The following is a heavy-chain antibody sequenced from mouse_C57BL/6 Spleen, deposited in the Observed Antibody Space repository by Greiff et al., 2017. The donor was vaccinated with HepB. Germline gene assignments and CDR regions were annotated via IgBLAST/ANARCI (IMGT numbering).Heavy chain of an antibody. J-gene: IGHJ3*01. CDR2: IDPSDSYT. CDR3: ARSGGNPAWFAY. V-gene: IGHV1-69*01. CDR1: GYTFTSYW. Sequence: QVQLKQPGAELVMPGASVKLSCKASGYTFTSYWMHWVKQRPGQGLEWIGEIDPSDSYTNYNQKFKGKSTLTVDKSSSTAYMQLSSLTSEDSAVYYCARSGGNPAWFAYWGQGTLVTVSA. D-gene: IGHD2-1*01.